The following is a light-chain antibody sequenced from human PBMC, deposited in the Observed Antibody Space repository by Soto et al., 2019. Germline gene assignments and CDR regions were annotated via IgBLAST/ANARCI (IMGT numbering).Light chain of an antibody. J-gene: IGKJ4*01. CDR3: QQYDDLPLT. Sequence: DIQMTQSPSSLSASVGDRVTITCQASQNIKKYLNWYQQKPGKAPKLLIYDASNLETGVPSRFSGSRSGTYFTFTISSLQPEDIAIYYCQQYDDLPLTFGGGTKVEIK. CDR1: QNIKKY. CDR2: DAS. V-gene: IGKV1-33*01.